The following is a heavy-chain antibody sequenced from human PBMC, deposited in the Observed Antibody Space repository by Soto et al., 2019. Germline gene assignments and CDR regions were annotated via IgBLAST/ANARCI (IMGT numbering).Heavy chain of an antibody. V-gene: IGHV3-48*01. Sequence: GGSLRLSCAASGFTFSSYSMNWVRQAPGKGLEWVSYISSSSSTIYYADSVKGRFTISRDNAKNSLYLQMNSLRAEDTAVYYCARDRIEYGDIVVVVAAMFAFDIWGQGTMVTVSS. J-gene: IGHJ3*02. CDR1: GFTFSSYS. CDR2: ISSSSSTI. CDR3: ARDRIEYGDIVVVVAAMFAFDI. D-gene: IGHD2-15*01.